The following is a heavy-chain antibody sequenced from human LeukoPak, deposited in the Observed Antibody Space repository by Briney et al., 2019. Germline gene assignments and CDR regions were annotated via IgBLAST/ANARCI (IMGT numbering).Heavy chain of an antibody. CDR1: GFTFSSYE. J-gene: IGHJ4*02. CDR2: ISSSGTSM. CDR3: ARGFHDPRYFDY. V-gene: IGHV3-48*03. D-gene: IGHD1-1*01. Sequence: PGGSLRLSCAASGFTFSSYEMNWVRQAPGKGLEWVSYISSSGTSMYYADSVKGRFTISRDNAKNSLYLQMNSLRAEDTAVYYCARGFHDPRYFDYWGQGTLVTVSS.